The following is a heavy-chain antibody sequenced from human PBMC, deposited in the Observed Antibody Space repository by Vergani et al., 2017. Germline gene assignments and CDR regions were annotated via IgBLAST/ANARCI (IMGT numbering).Heavy chain of an antibody. V-gene: IGHV3-33*01. Sequence: QVQLVESGGGVVQPGRSLRLSCAASGFTFSSYGMHWVRQAPGKGLEWVAVIWYDGSNKYYADSVKGRFTISRDNAKNSLYLQMNSLRAEDTAVYYCARVGLISEKVSYFDLWGRGTLVTVSS. CDR1: GFTFSSYG. CDR2: IWYDGSNK. J-gene: IGHJ2*01. CDR3: ARVGLISEKVSYFDL. D-gene: IGHD5/OR15-5a*01.